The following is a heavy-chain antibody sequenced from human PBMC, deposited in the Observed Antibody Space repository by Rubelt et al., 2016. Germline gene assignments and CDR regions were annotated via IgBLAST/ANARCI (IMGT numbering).Heavy chain of an antibody. CDR2: INHSGST. J-gene: IGHJ4*02. Sequence: QVQLQESGPGLVKPSETLSLTCTVSGYSISSGYYWGWIRQPPGKGLEWIGEINHSGSTNYNPSLKCRVTISVDTAKNQFSLKLSSVTAADTAVYYCARDDVDTAMAYDYWGQGTLVTVSS. CDR1: GYSISSGYY. V-gene: IGHV4-38-2*02. D-gene: IGHD5-18*01. CDR3: ARDDVDTAMAYDY.